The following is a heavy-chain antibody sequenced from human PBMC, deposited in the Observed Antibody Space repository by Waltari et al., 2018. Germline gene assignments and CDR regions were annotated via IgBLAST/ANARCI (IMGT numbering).Heavy chain of an antibody. CDR3: ARHEWELTYFDY. V-gene: IGHV4-38-2*01. J-gene: IGHJ4*02. CDR1: GYSISSGYY. D-gene: IGHD1-26*01. CDR2: IYHSGST. Sequence: QVQLQESGPGLVKPSETLSLTCAVSGYSISSGYYWGWIRQPPGKGLEWIGSIYHSGSTYYIPSLRSRVTISVDTSKNQFSLKLSSVTAADTAVYYCARHEWELTYFDYWGQGTLVTVSS.